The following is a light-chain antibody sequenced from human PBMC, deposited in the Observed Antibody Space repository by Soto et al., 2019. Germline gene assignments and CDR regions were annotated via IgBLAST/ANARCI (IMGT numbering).Light chain of an antibody. Sequence: NMNQSPSSLSASVGDRVTITCRASQHISSHLSWYQQKPGKAPNLLIYAASSLQSGVPSRFSGYGSGTDFTLTISSLQPDDFATYYCQQYNSYPPTFGQGTKVDIK. CDR3: QQYNSYPPT. V-gene: IGKV1-39*01. CDR2: AAS. J-gene: IGKJ1*01. CDR1: QHISSH.